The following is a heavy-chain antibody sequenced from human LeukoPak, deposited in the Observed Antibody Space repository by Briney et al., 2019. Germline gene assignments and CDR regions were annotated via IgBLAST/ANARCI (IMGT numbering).Heavy chain of an antibody. CDR2: IKEDGSEK. CDR3: ARRALRYCSSTSCPAQYYGVDV. Sequence: GGSLRLSCAASGFIFSSYWMSWVRQAPVKGLEWVANIKEDGSEKYYVDSVKGRFTISRDNAKNSLYLQTNSLRAEDTAVYYCARRALRYCSSTSCPAQYYGVDVWGKGTTVTVSS. J-gene: IGHJ6*04. V-gene: IGHV3-7*03. CDR1: GFIFSSYW. D-gene: IGHD2-2*01.